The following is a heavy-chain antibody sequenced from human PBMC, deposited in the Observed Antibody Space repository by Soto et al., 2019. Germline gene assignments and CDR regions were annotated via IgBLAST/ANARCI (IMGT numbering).Heavy chain of an antibody. Sequence: DSLTFSSKGPDHLINNHWMGLVRQTPGKVLELMCLIFTRDSETNTRPSFQGHVSFSVDNSINAVYLQWHSLKTTDTGIYFCARGYFDPGHGYDLWGQGTLVTVSS. D-gene: IGHD3-9*01. CDR2: IFTRDSET. J-gene: IGHJ5*02. CDR1: DHLINNHW. V-gene: IGHV5-51*01. CDR3: ARGYFDPGHGYDL.